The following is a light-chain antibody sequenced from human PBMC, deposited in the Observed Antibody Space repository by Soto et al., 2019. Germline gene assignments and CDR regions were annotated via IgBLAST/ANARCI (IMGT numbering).Light chain of an antibody. CDR2: AAS. V-gene: IGKV1-39*01. CDR3: QQSYSTPWT. CDR1: QSISSY. Sequence: DIQMTQSPSSLSASVGVRVTITCRTSQSISSYLNWYQQKPGKAPKLLNYAASSLQSGVPSRFSGSGSGTDFTLTISSLQPEDFATYYCQQSYSTPWTFGQGTKVDIK. J-gene: IGKJ1*01.